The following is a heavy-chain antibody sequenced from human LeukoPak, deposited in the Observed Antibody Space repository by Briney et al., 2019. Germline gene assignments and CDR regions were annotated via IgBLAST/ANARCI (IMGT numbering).Heavy chain of an antibody. CDR1: GFTFSSYG. CDR2: IRYDGSNK. D-gene: IGHD4-17*01. Sequence: GGSLRLSCAASGFTFSSYGMHWVRQAPGKGLEWVAFIRYDGSNKYYADSVKGRFTISRDNSKNTLYLQMNSLRAEDTAVYYRAKSGGTTSYYYYYMDVWGKGTTVTISS. V-gene: IGHV3-30*02. J-gene: IGHJ6*03. CDR3: AKSGGTTSYYYYYMDV.